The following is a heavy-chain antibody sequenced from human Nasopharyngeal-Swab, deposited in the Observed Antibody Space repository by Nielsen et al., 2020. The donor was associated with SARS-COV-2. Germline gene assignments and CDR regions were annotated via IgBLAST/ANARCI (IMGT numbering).Heavy chain of an antibody. CDR2: ISASGRAT. J-gene: IGHJ4*02. CDR1: GFSLNRYA. V-gene: IGHV3-23*01. CDR3: ARGCDTDCFGVDS. Sequence: GESLKISCVAFGFSLNRYAMIWVRQAPGKGLEWVSGISASGRATYYADSVEGRLTISRDNSRNTLSLQMNNLRAEDTATYYCARGCDTDCFGVDSWGQGTLVTVSS. D-gene: IGHD2-21*02.